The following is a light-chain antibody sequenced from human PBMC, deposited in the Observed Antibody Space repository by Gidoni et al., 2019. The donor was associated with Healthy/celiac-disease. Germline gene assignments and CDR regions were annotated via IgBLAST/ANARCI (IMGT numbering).Light chain of an antibody. CDR3: QQYNNWPPRVT. Sequence: EIVMTQSPATLSVSPGERDTLSCRASQSVSSNLAWYQQKPGQAPRLLIYGSSTRATGIPARFRGSGSGTEFTLTISSLQSEDLAVYYCQQYNNWPPRVTFGPGTKVEIK. CDR2: GSS. J-gene: IGKJ3*01. V-gene: IGKV3-15*01. CDR1: QSVSSN.